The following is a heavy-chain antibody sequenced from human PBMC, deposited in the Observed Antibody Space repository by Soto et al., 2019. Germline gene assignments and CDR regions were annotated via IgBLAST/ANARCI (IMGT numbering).Heavy chain of an antibody. Sequence: QIALEESGPTRVKPTQTLAVTCTFSGFSLYTSGVGVGWIRQPPGKALEWLAVTYWDDDKRYSPSLKSRLTITKDTSKKQVVLTMTYIDPIDTATYYLAHRALYSGYDWDGCYLDYCGRVTLVTVSS. V-gene: IGHV2-5*02. J-gene: IGHJ4*03. CDR3: AHRALYSGYDWDGCYLDY. D-gene: IGHD5-12*01. CDR2: TYWDDDK. CDR1: GFSLYTSGVG.